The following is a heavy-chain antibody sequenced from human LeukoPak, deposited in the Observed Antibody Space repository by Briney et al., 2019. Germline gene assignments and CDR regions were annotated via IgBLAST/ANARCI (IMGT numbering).Heavy chain of an antibody. CDR1: GYTFTSYA. V-gene: IGHV1-8*03. D-gene: IGHD3-16*01. CDR3: ARSVGGSPGPYYYMDV. J-gene: IGHJ6*03. CDR2: MNPNSGNT. Sequence: ASVKVSCKASGYTFTSYAMNWVRQATGQGLEWMGWMNPNSGNTGYAQRFQGRVTITRNTSISTAYMELSSLRSEDTAVYYCARSVGGSPGPYYYMDVWGKGTTVTVSS.